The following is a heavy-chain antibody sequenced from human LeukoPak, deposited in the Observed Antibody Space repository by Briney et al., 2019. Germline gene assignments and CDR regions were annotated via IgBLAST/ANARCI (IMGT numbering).Heavy chain of an antibody. Sequence: GSLRLSCAVSGFTASGFTFSRNSMSWVRQAPGKGLDWVASIREDGSEKYYADSVKGRFTISRDNSKNTLYLQMNSLRAEDTAVYYRAREGENGDYFDYWGQGTLVTVSS. CDR1: GFTFSRNS. CDR3: AREGENGDYFDY. J-gene: IGHJ4*02. D-gene: IGHD1-26*01. CDR2: IREDGSEK. V-gene: IGHV3-7*01.